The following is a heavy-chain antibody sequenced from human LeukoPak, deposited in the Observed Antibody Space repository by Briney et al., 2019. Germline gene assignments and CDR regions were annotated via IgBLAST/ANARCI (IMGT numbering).Heavy chain of an antibody. CDR2: IIPIFGTA. D-gene: IGHD7-27*01. J-gene: IGHJ5*02. Sequence: ASVKVSCKASGGTFSSYAISWVRQAPGQGLEWMGGIIPIFGTANYAQKFQGRVTITADKSASTAYMELSSLRSEDTAVYYCTREVWGFDPWGQGTLVTVSS. CDR1: GGTFSSYA. V-gene: IGHV1-69*06. CDR3: TREVWGFDP.